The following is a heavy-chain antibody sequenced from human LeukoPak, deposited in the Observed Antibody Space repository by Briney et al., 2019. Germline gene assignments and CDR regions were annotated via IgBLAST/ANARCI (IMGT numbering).Heavy chain of an antibody. V-gene: IGHV1-46*01. Sequence: ASVKVSCTASGYTFTSYYMHWVRHAPGQGLEWMGIINPSGGSTSYAQKFQGRVTMTRDTSTSTVYMELSSLRSEDTAVYYCARDPGIAAAAPYYYYGMDVWGKGTTVTVSS. D-gene: IGHD6-13*01. CDR3: ARDPGIAAAAPYYYYGMDV. CDR2: INPSGGST. J-gene: IGHJ6*04. CDR1: GYTFTSYY.